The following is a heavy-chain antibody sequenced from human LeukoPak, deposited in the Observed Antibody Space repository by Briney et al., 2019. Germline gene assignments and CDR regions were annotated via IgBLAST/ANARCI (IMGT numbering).Heavy chain of an antibody. J-gene: IGHJ4*02. CDR1: GGTFSSYA. CDR2: LIPIFGTA. D-gene: IGHD4-17*01. CDR3: AREHDYGDSYYFDY. V-gene: IGHV1-69*13. Sequence: ASVKVSCKASGGTFSSYAICWGRQAPGQGLEWMGGLIPIFGTANYAQKFQGRVTITADESTSTAYMELSSLRSEDTAVYYCAREHDYGDSYYFDYWGQGTLVTVSS.